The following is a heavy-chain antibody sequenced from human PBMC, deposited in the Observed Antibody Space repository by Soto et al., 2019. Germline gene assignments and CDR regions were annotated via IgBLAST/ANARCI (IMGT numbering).Heavy chain of an antibody. V-gene: IGHV4-59*01. Sequence: SETLSLTCTVSGGSISSYYWSWIRQPPGKGLEWIGYIYYSGSTNYNPSLKSRVTISVDTSKNQFSLKLSSVTAADTAVYYCARAYGDYYFDYWGQGTLVTVSS. CDR1: GGSISSYY. CDR3: ARAYGDYYFDY. CDR2: IYYSGST. D-gene: IGHD4-17*01. J-gene: IGHJ4*02.